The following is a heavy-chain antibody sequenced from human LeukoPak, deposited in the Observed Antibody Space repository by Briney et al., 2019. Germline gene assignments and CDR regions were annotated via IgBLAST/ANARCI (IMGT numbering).Heavy chain of an antibody. V-gene: IGHV4-39*01. CDR3: ARRRYYDSSGYQYYFDY. D-gene: IGHD3-22*01. Sequence: SETLSLTCSVSGASISSSSYYWGWIRQPPGKGLEWIGRIYYGGSTYYNPSLKSRVTISVDTSKNQFSLKLSSVTAADTAVYYCARRRYYDSSGYQYYFDYWGQGTLVTVSS. CDR2: IYYGGST. J-gene: IGHJ4*02. CDR1: GASISSSSYY.